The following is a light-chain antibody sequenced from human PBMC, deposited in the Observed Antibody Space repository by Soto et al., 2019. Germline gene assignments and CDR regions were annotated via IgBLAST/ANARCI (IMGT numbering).Light chain of an antibody. V-gene: IGKV4-1*01. CDR1: QNILNSPDKRNY. CDR2: CAS. J-gene: IGKJ4*01. Sequence: DIVMTQSPDSLVVSLGERATINCRSSQNILNSPDKRNYLAWYQQKSGQPPKLLIYCASTRESGVPVRFSGSGSVTDFTLTIISLQAEDVAVYYYQQYDSAPQITFGGGTKVEIK. CDR3: QQYDSAPQIT.